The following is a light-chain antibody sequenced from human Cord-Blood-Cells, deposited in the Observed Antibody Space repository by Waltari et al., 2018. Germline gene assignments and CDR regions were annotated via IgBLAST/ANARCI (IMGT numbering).Light chain of an antibody. J-gene: IGKJ2*01. CDR3: EQSYSTPYT. Sequence: DIQLTHSPSSLSASVRATATITCRASPSISSYLNWYQQKPGKAPKLLIYAASSVQSGVPSMFSGSGSETDFTLTISSLQPEDFATYYCEQSYSTPYTFGQGTKLEIK. V-gene: IGKV1-39*01. CDR2: AAS. CDR1: PSISSY.